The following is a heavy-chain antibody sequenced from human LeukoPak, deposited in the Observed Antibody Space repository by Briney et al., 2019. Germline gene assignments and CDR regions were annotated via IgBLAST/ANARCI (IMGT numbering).Heavy chain of an antibody. D-gene: IGHD3-10*01. V-gene: IGHV4-4*07. CDR1: GGSFRAYY. J-gene: IGHJ6*03. CDR3: ARESMVRGVIVNYYYYMDV. Sequence: SETLSLTCAVYGGSFRAYYWSWIRQPAGKGLEWIGRIYTSGSTNYNPSLKSRVTISVDTSKNQFSLKLSSVTAADTAVYYCARESMVRGVIVNYYYYMDVWGKGTTVTISS. CDR2: IYTSGST.